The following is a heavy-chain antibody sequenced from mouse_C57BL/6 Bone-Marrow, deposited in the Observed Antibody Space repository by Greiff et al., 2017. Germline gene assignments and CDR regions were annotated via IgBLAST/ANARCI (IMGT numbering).Heavy chain of an antibody. V-gene: IGHV1-19*01. Sequence: VQLKQSGPVLVKPGASVKMSCKASGYTFTDYYMNWVKQSHGKSLEWIGVINPYNGGTSYNQKFKGKATLTVDKSSSTAYMELNSLTSEDSAVYYCARNDITTVDYWGQGTTLTVSS. CDR3: ARNDITTVDY. D-gene: IGHD1-1*01. J-gene: IGHJ2*01. CDR1: GYTFTDYY. CDR2: INPYNGGT.